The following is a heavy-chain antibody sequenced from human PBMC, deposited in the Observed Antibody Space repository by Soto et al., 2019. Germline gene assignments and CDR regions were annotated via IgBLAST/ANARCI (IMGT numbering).Heavy chain of an antibody. CDR2: IHYTCPP. D-gene: IGHD6-13*01. Sequence: PSETLSRTWTVAGGSMRNYFWTWIRQHPGKGLECTHYIHYTCPPSFFPSYTPSLRSRVSISADTSTPPFSLKLLSVTPADTAVYFCAAGEASSPNPSPYYLDFWRQGPLVTVSS. V-gene: IGHV4-59*01. CDR1: GGSMRNYF. CDR3: AAGEASSPNPSPYYLDF. J-gene: IGHJ4*02.